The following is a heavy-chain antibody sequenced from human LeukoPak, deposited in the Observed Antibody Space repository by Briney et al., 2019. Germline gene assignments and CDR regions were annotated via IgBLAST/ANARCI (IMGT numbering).Heavy chain of an antibody. V-gene: IGHV3-53*01. CDR1: GFTVSSNY. J-gene: IGHJ4*02. Sequence: GGSLRLSCAASGFTVSSNYMSWVRQAPGKGLEWVSVIYSGGSTYYADSVKGRFTISRDNSKNTLYLQMNSLRAEDTAVYYCARVQSPYYDSSGYFDYWGQGTLVTVSS. D-gene: IGHD3-22*01. CDR3: ARVQSPYYDSSGYFDY. CDR2: IYSGGST.